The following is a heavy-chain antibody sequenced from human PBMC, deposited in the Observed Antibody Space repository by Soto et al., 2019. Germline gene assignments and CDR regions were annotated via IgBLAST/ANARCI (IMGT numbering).Heavy chain of an antibody. CDR2: ISYDGSNK. V-gene: IGHV3-30*18. Sequence: GGSLRLSCAASGFTFSSYSMHWVRQAPGKGLEWVAVISYDGSNKYYADSVKGRFTISRDNSKNTLYLQMNSLRAEDTAVYYCAKLWFGTGFDYWGQGTLVTVSS. D-gene: IGHD3-10*01. J-gene: IGHJ4*02. CDR1: GFTFSSYS. CDR3: AKLWFGTGFDY.